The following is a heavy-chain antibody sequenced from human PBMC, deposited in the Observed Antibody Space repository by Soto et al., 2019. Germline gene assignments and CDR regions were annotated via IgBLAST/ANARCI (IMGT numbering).Heavy chain of an antibody. CDR2: IIGASHVI. CDR3: ARERESYYMDV. CDR1: GFAISPYT. D-gene: IGHD3-10*01. J-gene: IGHJ6*03. Sequence: GGSLRLSCEASGFAISPYTMNWVRQLPGKGLEWVSYIIGASHVIYYADSVKGRFTISRDNARNSLYLQMNSLRADDTAVYYCARERESYYMDVWGKGTTVTVSS. V-gene: IGHV3-48*01.